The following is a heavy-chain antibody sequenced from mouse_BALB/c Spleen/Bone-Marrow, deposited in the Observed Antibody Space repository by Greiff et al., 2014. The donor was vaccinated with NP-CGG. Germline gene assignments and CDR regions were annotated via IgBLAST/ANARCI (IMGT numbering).Heavy chain of an antibody. J-gene: IGHJ3*01. V-gene: IGHV1S81*02. Sequence: VQRVESGAELVKPWASVKLSCKASGYTFTSYYMYWVKQRPGQGLEWIGGINPSNGGTNFNEKFKSKATLTVDKSSSTAYMQLSSLTSEDSAVYYCTRSEPFAYWGQGTLVTVSA. CDR2: INPSNGGT. CDR1: GYTFTSYY. CDR3: TRSEPFAY.